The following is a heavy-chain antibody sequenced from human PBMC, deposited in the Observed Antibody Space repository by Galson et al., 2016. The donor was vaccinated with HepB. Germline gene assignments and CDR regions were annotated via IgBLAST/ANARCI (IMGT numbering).Heavy chain of an antibody. CDR2: TFYKSKWYN. CDR1: GDSVSSNSAV. CDR3: TRGFEYSSGWYYFDH. Sequence: CAISGDSVSSNSAVWNWTRQSPSRGLEWLGRTFYKSKWYNDYAVSVKSRITVNADTSKNQFSLHLNSVTPDDTAVYYCTRGFEYSSGWYYFDHWGQGTLVTVSS. D-gene: IGHD6-19*01. J-gene: IGHJ4*02. V-gene: IGHV6-1*01.